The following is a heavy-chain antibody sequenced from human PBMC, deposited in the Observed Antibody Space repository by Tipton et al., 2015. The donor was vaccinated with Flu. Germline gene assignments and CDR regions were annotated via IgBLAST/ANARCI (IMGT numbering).Heavy chain of an antibody. J-gene: IGHJ5*02. Sequence: PSLTCTVSGGSNSSGSYFWGWIRQPAGEGLEWIGHISTSGSTNYNPSLKSRLTLSVDTSKNQFSLRLTSVTATDTALYYCARHERGVSTFPWGQGTLVTVSS. CDR2: ISTSGST. CDR1: GGSNSSGSYF. D-gene: IGHD5/OR15-5a*01. V-gene: IGHV4-61*09. CDR3: ARHERGVSTFP.